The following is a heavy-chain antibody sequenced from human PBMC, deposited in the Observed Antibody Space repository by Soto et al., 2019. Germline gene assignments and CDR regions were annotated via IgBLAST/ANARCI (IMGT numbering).Heavy chain of an antibody. CDR1: GGTFSSYA. CDR2: IIPIFGTA. CDR3: ARGQWELLQYYYYYGMDV. V-gene: IGHV1-69*13. D-gene: IGHD1-26*01. Sequence: SVKVSCKASGGTFSSYAISGVRQAPGQGLEWMGGIIPIFGTANYAQKFQGRVTITADESTSTAYMELSSLRSEDTAVYYCARGQWELLQYYYYYGMDVWGRGATVTVSS. J-gene: IGHJ6*02.